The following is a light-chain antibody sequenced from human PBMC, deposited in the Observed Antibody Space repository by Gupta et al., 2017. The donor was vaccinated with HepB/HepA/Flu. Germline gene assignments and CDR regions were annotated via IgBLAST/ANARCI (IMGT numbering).Light chain of an antibody. CDR3: QQDDNCPDN. V-gene: IGKV3-15*01. CDR2: GAS. J-gene: IGKJ2*01. Sequence: ILITHSPDTLSVSPGERATLSCRASESVSSNLAWYQQKPGQAPRLLIYGASTRATGIPARFSGSGSGTEFTLTISSLQSEDFAVYCCQQDDNCPDNFGQGTKLEIK. CDR1: ESVSSN.